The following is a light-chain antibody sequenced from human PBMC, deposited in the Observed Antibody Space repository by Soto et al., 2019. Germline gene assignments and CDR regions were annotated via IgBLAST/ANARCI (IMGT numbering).Light chain of an antibody. V-gene: IGLV2-14*03. Sequence: QSALTQPASVSGSPGQSITISCTGTSSDVGGYNYVSWYQQHPGKAPNLVISDVSNRPSGFSNRFSASKSVNTASLTISGLQTEDEADYYCMSYTSSATYVFGTGTKLTVL. J-gene: IGLJ1*01. CDR1: SSDVGGYNY. CDR2: DVS. CDR3: MSYTSSATYV.